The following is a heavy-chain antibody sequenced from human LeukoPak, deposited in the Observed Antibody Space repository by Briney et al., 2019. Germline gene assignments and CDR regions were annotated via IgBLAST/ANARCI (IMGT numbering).Heavy chain of an antibody. CDR2: INPNSGGT. Sequence: GASVKVSCKASGYTFTGYYMHWVRQAPGQGLEWMGRINPNSGGTNYAQKFQGRVTMTRDTSTSTVYMELSSLRSEDTAVYYCARDPGYNWNLNWFDPWGQGTLVTVSS. J-gene: IGHJ5*02. CDR1: GYTFTGYY. V-gene: IGHV1-2*06. D-gene: IGHD1-7*01. CDR3: ARDPGYNWNLNWFDP.